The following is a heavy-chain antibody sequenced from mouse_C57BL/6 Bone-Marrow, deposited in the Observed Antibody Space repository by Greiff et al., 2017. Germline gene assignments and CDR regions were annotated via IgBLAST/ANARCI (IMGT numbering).Heavy chain of an antibody. V-gene: IGHV1-64*01. CDR1: GYNFTSYW. D-gene: IGHD1-1*01. Sequence: QVQLQQPGAELVKPGASVKLSCKASGYNFTSYWMHWVKQRPGQGLEWIGMIHPNSGSTNYNEKFKSKATLTVGKSSSTAYMQLSSLTSEDSAVYYCASPLDYYGSSPLAYWGQGTLVTVSA. CDR3: ASPLDYYGSSPLAY. CDR2: IHPNSGST. J-gene: IGHJ3*01.